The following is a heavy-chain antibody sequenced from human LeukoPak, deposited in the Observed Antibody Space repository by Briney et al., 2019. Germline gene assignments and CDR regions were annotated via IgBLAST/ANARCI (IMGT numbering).Heavy chain of an antibody. D-gene: IGHD3-10*01. V-gene: IGHV4-34*01. J-gene: IGHJ4*02. Sequence: SETLSLTCAVYGGSFCGYYWSWIRQPPGKGLEWIGEINHSGSTNYNPSLKSRVTISVDTSKNQFSLKLSSVTAADTAVYYCERGLLWFGEPPPGFDYWGQGTLVTVSS. CDR1: GGSFCGYY. CDR2: INHSGST. CDR3: ERGLLWFGEPPPGFDY.